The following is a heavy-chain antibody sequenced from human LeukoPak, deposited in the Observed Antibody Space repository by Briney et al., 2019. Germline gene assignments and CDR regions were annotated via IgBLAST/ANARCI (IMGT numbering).Heavy chain of an antibody. Sequence: SETLSLTCTVSGGSISSGDYYWSWIRQPPGKGLEWIGYIYYSGSTYYNPSLKSRVTISVDTSKNQFSLKLSSVTAADTAVYYCARDRMVDYYYYGMDVWGQRTTVTVSS. J-gene: IGHJ6*02. V-gene: IGHV4-30-4*01. CDR2: IYYSGST. CDR3: ARDRMVDYYYYGMDV. CDR1: GGSISSGDYY. D-gene: IGHD2-15*01.